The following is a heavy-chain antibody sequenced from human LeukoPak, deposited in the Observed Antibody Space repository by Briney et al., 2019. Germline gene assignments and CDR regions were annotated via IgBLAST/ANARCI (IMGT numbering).Heavy chain of an antibody. J-gene: IGHJ4*02. D-gene: IGHD6-13*01. Sequence: GGSLRLSCAASGFSFSSYWMHWVRQAPGKGLVWVSHINSDGRTTSYADYVKGLFTISRDNAKDTLYLQMNSLRAEDTAVYYCARGTSSRPDDWGQGTLVTVSS. V-gene: IGHV3-74*01. CDR3: ARGTSSRPDD. CDR2: INSDGRTT. CDR1: GFSFSSYW.